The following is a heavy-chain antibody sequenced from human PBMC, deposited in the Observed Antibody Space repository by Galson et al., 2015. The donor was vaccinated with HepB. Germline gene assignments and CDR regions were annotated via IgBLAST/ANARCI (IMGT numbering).Heavy chain of an antibody. J-gene: IGHJ3*01. CDR1: GFALTIYW. CDR3: ARGHWALDM. CDR2: INQDGREK. V-gene: IGHV3-7*01. D-gene: IGHD3-16*01. Sequence: SLRLSCAVSGFALTIYWMSWVRRAPGKGLEWVASINQDGREKYHVDSVKGRFIVSRDIAKNSLYLQMDGLRAEDTAVYYCARGHWALDMWGRGTAVTVSS.